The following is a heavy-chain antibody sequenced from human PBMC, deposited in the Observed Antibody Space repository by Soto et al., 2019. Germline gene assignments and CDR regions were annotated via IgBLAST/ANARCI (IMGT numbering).Heavy chain of an antibody. CDR1: GITFKNYG. V-gene: IGHV3-30*03. CDR3: AIAQFRGYNTNYVMDV. Sequence: QVQLVESGGGVGQPGRSLRLSCAASGITFKNYGMYWVRQAPGKGLEWMAVISYDGSNYYYAESVKGRFTISRDNSKNTLYLQMDSLRAEDTAVYYCAIAQFRGYNTNYVMDVWGQGTTVTVSS. J-gene: IGHJ6*02. D-gene: IGHD3-16*01. CDR2: ISYDGSNY.